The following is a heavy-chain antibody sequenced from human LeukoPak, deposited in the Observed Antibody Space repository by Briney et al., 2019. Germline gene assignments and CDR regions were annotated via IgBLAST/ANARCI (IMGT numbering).Heavy chain of an antibody. CDR1: GFTFTNHG. Sequence: GRSLRLSCVASGFTFTNHGMHWVRQAPGKGLEWVSSISGSGGTTYYADSVKGRFTISRDNSKQMLYLQMNSLRAEDTAVYYCARDLGDYVGYDAFDIWGQGTMVTVSS. CDR3: ARDLGDYVGYDAFDI. CDR2: ISGSGGTT. V-gene: IGHV3-23*01. D-gene: IGHD4-17*01. J-gene: IGHJ3*02.